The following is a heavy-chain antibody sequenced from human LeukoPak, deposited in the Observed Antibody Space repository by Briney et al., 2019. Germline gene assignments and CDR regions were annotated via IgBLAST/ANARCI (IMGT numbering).Heavy chain of an antibody. CDR2: IWYDGSNK. D-gene: IGHD6-19*01. CDR3: ARDRRYSSGYLNLYYFDY. CDR1: GFTVISNY. Sequence: SGGSLRLSCAASGFTVISNYMNWVRQAPGKGLEWVAVIWYDGSNKYYADSVKGRFTISRDNSKNTLFLQMNSLRAEDTAVYYCARDRRYSSGYLNLYYFDYWGQGTLVTVSS. V-gene: IGHV3-33*08. J-gene: IGHJ4*02.